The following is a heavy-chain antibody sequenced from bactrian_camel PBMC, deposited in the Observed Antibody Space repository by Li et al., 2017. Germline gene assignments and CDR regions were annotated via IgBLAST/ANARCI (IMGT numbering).Heavy chain of an antibody. D-gene: IGHD5*01. CDR3: ATARLDGYRH. CDR2: INSSGRST. V-gene: IGHV3S1*01. Sequence: HVQLVESGGGSVQAGGSLRLSCAASGYTYSSYCMGWFRQAPGKGLEWVSDINSSGRSTNYADSVEGRFTISRDNAKNMLYLQATNLKIEDTAVYYCATARLDGYRHWGQGTQVTVS. CDR1: GYTYSSYC. J-gene: IGHJ4*01.